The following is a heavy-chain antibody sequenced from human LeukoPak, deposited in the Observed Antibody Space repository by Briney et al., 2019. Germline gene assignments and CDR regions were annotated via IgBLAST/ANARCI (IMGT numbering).Heavy chain of an antibody. CDR2: INHSGST. Sequence: SETLSLTCAVYGGSFSGYYWSWIRQPPGKGLEWIGEINHSGSTNYNPSLKSRVTISVDTSKNQFSLKLSSVTAADTAVYYCARSLGTSQNYYYYMDVWGKGTTVTVPS. CDR1: GGSFSGYY. D-gene: IGHD2-2*01. CDR3: ARSLGTSQNYYYYMDV. J-gene: IGHJ6*03. V-gene: IGHV4-34*01.